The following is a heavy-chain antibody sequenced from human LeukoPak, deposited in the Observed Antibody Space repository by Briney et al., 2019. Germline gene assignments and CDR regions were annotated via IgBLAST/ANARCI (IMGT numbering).Heavy chain of an antibody. V-gene: IGHV4-39*07. CDR2: INHSGST. CDR3: ARIQYYYGSGSYADY. J-gene: IGHJ4*02. CDR1: GGSISSGGYY. D-gene: IGHD3-10*01. Sequence: SETLSLTCTVSGGSISSGGYYWSWIRQHPGKGLEWIGEINHSGSTNYNPSLKSRVTISVDTSKNQFSLKLSSVTAADTAVYYCARIQYYYGSGSYADYWGQGTLVTVSS.